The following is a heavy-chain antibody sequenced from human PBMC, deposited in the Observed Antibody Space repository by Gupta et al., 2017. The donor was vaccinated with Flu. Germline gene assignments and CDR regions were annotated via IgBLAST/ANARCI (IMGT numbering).Heavy chain of an antibody. CDR3: AKDGIPARQFVGLFQGMDV. Sequence: QVQLQESGPGLVKPSPTPSLTCTVPGYSISKGYYYWSWIRQNPGKGLEWIGYIYYNGSAYYNPSLKSRVTMSADMSKNQFSMKLMSVTAADTAVYYCAKDGIPARQFVGLFQGMDVWGQGTTVIVSS. J-gene: IGHJ6*02. CDR2: IYYNGSA. V-gene: IGHV4-31*03. D-gene: IGHD6-6*01. CDR1: GYSISKGYYY.